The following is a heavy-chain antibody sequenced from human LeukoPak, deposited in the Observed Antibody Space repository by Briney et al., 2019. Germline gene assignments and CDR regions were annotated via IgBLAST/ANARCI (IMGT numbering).Heavy chain of an antibody. CDR2: INHSGST. J-gene: IGHJ4*02. V-gene: IGHV4-34*01. CDR3: ARVRYYYGSGSYPDY. CDR1: GGSFSGYY. D-gene: IGHD3-10*01. Sequence: SETLSLTCAVYGGSFSGYYWSWIRQPPGKGLEWIGEINHSGSTNYNPSLKSRVTISVDTSKNQFSLKLSSVTAADTAVYYCARVRYYYGSGSYPDYWGQGTLVTVSS.